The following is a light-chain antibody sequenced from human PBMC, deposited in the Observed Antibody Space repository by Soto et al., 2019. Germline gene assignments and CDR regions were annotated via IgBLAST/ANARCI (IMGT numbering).Light chain of an antibody. J-gene: IGKJ5*01. Sequence: DIQMTQSPSSLSASVGDRVTITCRASQSISSYLNWYQQKPGKAPKLLIYAASSLQSGVPSRFSGSGSGTDFTLTISSLKPEDFATYYCQQSYSTPQTFGQGTRLYIK. V-gene: IGKV1-39*01. CDR2: AAS. CDR3: QQSYSTPQT. CDR1: QSISSY.